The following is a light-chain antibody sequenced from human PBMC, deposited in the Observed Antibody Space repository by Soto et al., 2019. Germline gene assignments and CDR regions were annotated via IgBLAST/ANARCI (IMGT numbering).Light chain of an antibody. J-gene: IGKJ2*01. CDR1: QSISSY. CDR2: AAS. Sequence: DIQMTQSPSSPSASVGDRVTITCRASQSISSYLNWYQQKPGKAPKLLIFAASSLQSGVPSRFSGSGSGTDFTLTISSLQPEDFATYYCQQSYSTPRTFGQGTKLEI. V-gene: IGKV1-39*01. CDR3: QQSYSTPRT.